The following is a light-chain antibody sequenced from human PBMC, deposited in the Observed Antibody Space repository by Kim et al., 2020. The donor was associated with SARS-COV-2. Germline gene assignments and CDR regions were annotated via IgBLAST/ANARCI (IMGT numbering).Light chain of an antibody. CDR2: YDS. V-gene: IGLV3-21*04. J-gene: IGLJ1*01. CDR1: NMGVKS. CDR3: QVWDSSSDHPGYV. Sequence: GKSGRVTCVGNNMGVKSWNRDQRKPGQAPVLVIYYDSDRHSGIPERFSGSNSGNTATLTISRVDAGDEADYYCQVWDSSSDHPGYVFGTGTKVTVL.